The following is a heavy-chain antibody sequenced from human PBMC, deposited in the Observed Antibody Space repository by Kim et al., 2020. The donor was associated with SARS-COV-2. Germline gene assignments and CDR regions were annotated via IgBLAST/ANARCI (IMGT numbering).Heavy chain of an antibody. CDR1: GGSISSYY. CDR3: ARGVRAYGSGSPLGY. Sequence: SETLSLTCTVSGGSISSYYWSWIRQPPGKGLEWIGYIYYSGSTNYNPSLKSRVTISVDTSKNQFSLKLSSVTAADTAVYYCARGVRAYGSGSPLGYWGQGTLVIVSS. J-gene: IGHJ4*02. D-gene: IGHD3-10*01. V-gene: IGHV4-59*01. CDR2: IYYSGST.